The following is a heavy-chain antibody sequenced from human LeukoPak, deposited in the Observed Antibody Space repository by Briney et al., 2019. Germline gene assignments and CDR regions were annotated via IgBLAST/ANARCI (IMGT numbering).Heavy chain of an antibody. Sequence: GGSLRLSGAASGFTFSSYWMSWVRQAPGKGLEWVANIKQDGSKKYYVDSVKGRFTISRYNANSSLYLQMNSLRAEDTAVYYCARDLTTLYGMDVWGQGTTVTVSS. CDR2: IKQDGSKK. CDR3: ARDLTTLYGMDV. CDR1: GFTFSSYW. V-gene: IGHV3-7*01. J-gene: IGHJ6*02. D-gene: IGHD4-11*01.